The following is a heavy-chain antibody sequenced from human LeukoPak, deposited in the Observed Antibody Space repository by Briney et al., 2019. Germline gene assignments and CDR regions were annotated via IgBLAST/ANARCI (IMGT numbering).Heavy chain of an antibody. CDR2: IIPILGIA. V-gene: IGHV1-69*04. Sequence: ASVKVSCKASGGTFSSYAISWVRQAPGQGLEWMGRIIPILGIANYAQKFQGRVTITADKSTSTAYMELSSLRSEDTAVYYCARDLWELPFDYWGQGTLVTVSS. CDR1: GGTFSSYA. CDR3: ARDLWELPFDY. D-gene: IGHD1-26*01. J-gene: IGHJ4*02.